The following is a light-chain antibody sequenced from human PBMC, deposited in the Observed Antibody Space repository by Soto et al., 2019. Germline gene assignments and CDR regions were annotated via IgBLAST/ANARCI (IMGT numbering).Light chain of an antibody. CDR1: QSVGVR. V-gene: IGKV3D-15*01. J-gene: IGKJ1*01. CDR3: QQFRNWPWT. Sequence: KTSPGNLSVYPRVRSTLSCRASQSVGVRLAWYQHKPGQAPRLLIHAGSTRTTGIPARISGSGSGTEFTLTISSLQSEDFAVYYCQQFRNWPWTLRQGTKVDIK. CDR2: AGS.